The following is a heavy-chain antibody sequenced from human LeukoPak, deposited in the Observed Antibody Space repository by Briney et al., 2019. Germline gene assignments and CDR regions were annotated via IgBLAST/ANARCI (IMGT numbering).Heavy chain of an antibody. Sequence: ASVKVSCKASGYTFPSYFMHWVRQAPGQGLEWMGIINPTGGSTTYAQKFQGRVTMTRDTSTSTVYTELSSLRSDDTAVYYCARTAARRFDYWGQGTLVTVSS. V-gene: IGHV1-46*01. CDR1: GYTFPSYF. D-gene: IGHD6-6*01. CDR3: ARTAARRFDY. J-gene: IGHJ4*02. CDR2: INPTGGST.